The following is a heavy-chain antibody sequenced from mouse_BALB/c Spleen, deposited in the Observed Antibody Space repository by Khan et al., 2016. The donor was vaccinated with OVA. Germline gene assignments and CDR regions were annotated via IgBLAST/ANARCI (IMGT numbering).Heavy chain of an antibody. CDR2: INPRSGYT. J-gene: IGHJ4*01. CDR3: ARRTTGYAMDY. Sequence: LEESGAELARPGASVKMSCEASGYTFTSNTMHWVKQRPGQGLEWIGYINPRSGYTTYNQKFKDQATLTADKSSSTASMQLRSLTSEDSAVYYGARRTTGYAMDYGGQGTSVIVPS. V-gene: IGHV1-4*01. D-gene: IGHD2-14*01. CDR1: GYTFTSNT.